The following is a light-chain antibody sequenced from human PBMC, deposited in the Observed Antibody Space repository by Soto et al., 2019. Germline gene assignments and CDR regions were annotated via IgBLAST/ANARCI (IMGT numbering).Light chain of an antibody. CDR1: QSITNNY. CDR3: QQYRTSPIT. Sequence: ETVLTQSPGTLSLSPGERATLSYRASQSITNNYLAWYQQKPGQAPRLLIYGASSRVTGIPDRFSGSGSGTDFTLTISRLEPEDFAVYYCQQYRTSPITFGQGTRLEIK. CDR2: GAS. V-gene: IGKV3-20*01. J-gene: IGKJ5*01.